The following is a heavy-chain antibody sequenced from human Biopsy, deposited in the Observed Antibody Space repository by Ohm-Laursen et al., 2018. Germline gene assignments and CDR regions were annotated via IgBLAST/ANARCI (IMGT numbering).Heavy chain of an antibody. D-gene: IGHD4-17*01. CDR2: ISTKTGNT. CDR3: ALAAAQTVTHFDY. CDR1: GYTFTDAA. V-gene: IGHV1-18*01. J-gene: IGHJ4*02. Sequence: SVKVSCKVSGYTFTDAAITWVRQVGGQGFEWLGWISTKTGNTNFAQKFQGRITLTTDASTATAYMELRGLISDDTAVYYCALAAAQTVTHFDYWGQGTLVTVSS.